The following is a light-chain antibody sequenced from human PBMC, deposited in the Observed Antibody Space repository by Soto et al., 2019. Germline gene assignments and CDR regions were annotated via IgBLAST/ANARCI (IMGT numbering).Light chain of an antibody. J-gene: IGLJ2*01. CDR2: SND. CDR1: SSNIGSNT. Sequence: QSVLTQAPSASGTPGQRVTISCSGSSSNIGSNTVSWYQQVPGTAPKLLIYSNDQRPSGVPDRFSGSKSGTSASLAIGGLQSEDEADYYCAAWDGSLNGGEFGGGTKLTVL. V-gene: IGLV1-44*01. CDR3: AAWDGSLNGGE.